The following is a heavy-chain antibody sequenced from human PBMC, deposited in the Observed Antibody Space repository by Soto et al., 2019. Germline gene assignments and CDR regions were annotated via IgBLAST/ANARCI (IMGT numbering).Heavy chain of an antibody. V-gene: IGHV3-23*01. J-gene: IGHJ4*02. CDR1: GFTFSSYA. CDR2: ISGSGGST. D-gene: IGHD3-3*01. Sequence: PGGSLRLSCAASGFTFSSYAMSWVRQAPGKGLEWVSAISGSGGSTYYADSVKGRFTISRDNSKNTLYLQMNSLRAEDTAVYYCAKGRRRGYDFWSGYYLYFDYWGQGTLVTVSS. CDR3: AKGRRRGYDFWSGYYLYFDY.